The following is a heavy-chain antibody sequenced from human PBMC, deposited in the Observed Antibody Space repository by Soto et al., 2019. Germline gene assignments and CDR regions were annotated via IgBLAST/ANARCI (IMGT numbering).Heavy chain of an antibody. CDR2: ISAYNDNT. CDR1: GYAFTSFG. CDR3: ARENWNYDYYYGMDI. J-gene: IGHJ6*02. V-gene: IGHV1-18*04. Sequence: ASVKVSCKASGYAFTSFGITWVRQAPGQGLEWMGWISAYNDNTNYAQKFQDRVTMTTDTSTSTAHMELRSLRSDDTAVYYCARENWNYDYYYGMDIWGQGTTVTVS. D-gene: IGHD1-1*01.